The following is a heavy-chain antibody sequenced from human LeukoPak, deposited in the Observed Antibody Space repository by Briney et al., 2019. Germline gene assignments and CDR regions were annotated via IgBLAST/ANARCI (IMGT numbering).Heavy chain of an antibody. V-gene: IGHV1-69*04. J-gene: IGHJ4*02. Sequence: GASVKVSCKASGGTFSSYAISWVRQAPGQGLEWMGRIIPILGIANYAQKFQGRVTITADKSTSTAYMELSSLRSEDTAVYYCAREDQAEYYFDYWGQGTLVTVFS. CDR2: IIPILGIA. CDR3: AREDQAEYYFDY. CDR1: GGTFSSYA.